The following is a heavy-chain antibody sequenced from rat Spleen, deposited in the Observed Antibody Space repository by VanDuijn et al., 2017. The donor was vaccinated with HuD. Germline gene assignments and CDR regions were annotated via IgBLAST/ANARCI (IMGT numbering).Heavy chain of an antibody. D-gene: IGHD5-1*01. CDR1: GFSLTSYN. J-gene: IGHJ2*01. V-gene: IGHV2-45*01. Sequence: QVQLKESGPGLVQPSETLSLTCTVSGFSLTSYNVHWVRQPPGKGLEWMGVMWSGGSTDYNSALKSRLSIRRDTSKSQIFLKMDTLQTEDTAIYYCTRDRLGAGFDYWGQGVMVTVSS. CDR2: MWSGGST. CDR3: TRDRLGAGFDY.